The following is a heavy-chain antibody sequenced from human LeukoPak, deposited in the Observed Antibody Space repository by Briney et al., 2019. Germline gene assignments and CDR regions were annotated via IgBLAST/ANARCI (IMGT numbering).Heavy chain of an antibody. CDR2: ISSSGSTI. CDR3: ARMGSGSYRYYMDV. D-gene: IGHD3-10*01. CDR1: GFTFSSYE. J-gene: IGHJ6*03. Sequence: GGSLRLSCAASGFTFSSYEMNWVRQAPGKGLEWVSYISSSGSTIYYADSVKGRFTISRDSAKNSLYLQMNSLRAEDTALYYCARMGSGSYRYYMDVWGKGTTVTVSS. V-gene: IGHV3-48*03.